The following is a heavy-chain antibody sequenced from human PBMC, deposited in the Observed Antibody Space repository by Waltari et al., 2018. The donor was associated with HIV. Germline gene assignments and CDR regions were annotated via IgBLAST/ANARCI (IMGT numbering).Heavy chain of an antibody. J-gene: IGHJ6*02. Sequence: EVQLLESGGGLVQTGGSLRLSCAASGFTFSNYGMNWVRQAPGKGLEGVSAISGIGDNPYYADSLRGRFTISRDNSKNTLYLQMNSLRAEDTAVYFCVKEHQYSHTWYSYYGMDVWGQGTTVTVSS. CDR3: VKEHQYSHTWYSYYGMDV. CDR2: ISGIGDNP. D-gene: IGHD6-13*01. V-gene: IGHV3-23*01. CDR1: GFTFSNYG.